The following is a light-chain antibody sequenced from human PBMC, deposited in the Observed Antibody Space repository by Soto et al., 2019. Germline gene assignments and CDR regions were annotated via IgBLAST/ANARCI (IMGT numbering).Light chain of an antibody. Sequence: DIVMTQSPDSLAVSLGERATINCKSSQSILYSSNHKNYLARYQQKPGQVPKLLIHSSSTRTSGVPDRFSGSGSGTDFTLTISNLQAEDVAVYYCQQYYSSPQTFGQGTKVDIK. J-gene: IGKJ1*01. CDR1: QSILYSSNHKNY. V-gene: IGKV4-1*01. CDR3: QQYYSSPQT. CDR2: SSS.